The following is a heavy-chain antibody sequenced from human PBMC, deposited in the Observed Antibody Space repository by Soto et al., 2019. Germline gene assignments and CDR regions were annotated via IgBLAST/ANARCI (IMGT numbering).Heavy chain of an antibody. D-gene: IGHD4-17*01. CDR2: IIAVLGIT. V-gene: IGHV1-69*02. CDR3: AGKEGTVTNDN. CDR1: GGTSSTYT. Sequence: QVHLVQSGAEVRKPGSSVKVSCKASGGTSSTYTISWVRQAPGQGLEWMGRIIAVLGITNYAQSFRGRVTIPADKPTSTANRELSSLRSEDTAVYYCAGKEGTVTNDNWGKGTRVTSPQ. J-gene: IGHJ4*02.